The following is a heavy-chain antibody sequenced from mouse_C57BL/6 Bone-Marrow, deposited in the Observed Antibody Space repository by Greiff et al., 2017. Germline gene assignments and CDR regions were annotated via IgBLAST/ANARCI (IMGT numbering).Heavy chain of an antibody. CDR2: IDPEDGDT. Sequence: VQLKQSGAELVRPGASVKLSCTASGFNIKDYYMHWVKQWPEQGLEWIGRIDPEDGDTEYAPKFQGKATMTADTSSNTAYLQLSSLTSEDTAVYYCTSPYYYGSSYGYWGQGTTLTVSS. J-gene: IGHJ2*01. CDR3: TSPYYYGSSYGY. CDR1: GFNIKDYY. V-gene: IGHV14-1*01. D-gene: IGHD1-1*01.